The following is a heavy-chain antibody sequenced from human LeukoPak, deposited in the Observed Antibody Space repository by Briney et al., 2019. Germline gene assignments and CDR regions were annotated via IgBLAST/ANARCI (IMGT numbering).Heavy chain of an antibody. CDR2: VHPADSDT. J-gene: IGHJ4*02. CDR3: ARSLGGDRRGNFDY. Sequence: GESLKISCQGSGYRFTRYWIGWVRQMPGKGLEWMGIVHPADSDTRYSPSFQGQVTISADKSIITAYLQWSSLRASDTAMYYCARSLGGDRRGNFDYWGQGTLVTVSS. V-gene: IGHV5-51*01. CDR1: GYRFTRYW. D-gene: IGHD2-21*02.